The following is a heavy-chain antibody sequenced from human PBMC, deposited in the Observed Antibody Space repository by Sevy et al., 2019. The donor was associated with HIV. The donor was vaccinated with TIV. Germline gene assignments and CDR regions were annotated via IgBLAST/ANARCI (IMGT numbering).Heavy chain of an antibody. J-gene: IGHJ4*02. Sequence: SETLSLTCTVSGASISSSGYYWGWIRQPPGKGLEWIASIRYTGSTYYNPSLRSRVPISADASKNQFSLRLNSVTAADTAVYYCAGPTLTYSSGWSYYDHWGQGTVVTVSS. D-gene: IGHD6-19*01. CDR3: AGPTLTYSSGWSYYDH. CDR2: IRYTGST. V-gene: IGHV4-39*01. CDR1: GASISSSGYY.